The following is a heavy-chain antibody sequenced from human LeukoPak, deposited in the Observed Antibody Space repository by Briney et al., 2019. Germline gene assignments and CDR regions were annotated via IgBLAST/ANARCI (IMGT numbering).Heavy chain of an antibody. J-gene: IGHJ4*02. CDR1: GYNFTSHW. CDR2: IYPGDSDS. V-gene: IGHV5-51*01. D-gene: IGHD5-18*01. CDR3: ARSRSGYSYGYTFDY. Sequence: GESLKISCKGSGYNFTSHWIGWVRQMPGKGLEWMGIIYPGDSDSRQSPSLRGQVTISADKSISTAYLQWSSLKASDTAMYYCARSRSGYSYGYTFDYWGQGTLVTVSS.